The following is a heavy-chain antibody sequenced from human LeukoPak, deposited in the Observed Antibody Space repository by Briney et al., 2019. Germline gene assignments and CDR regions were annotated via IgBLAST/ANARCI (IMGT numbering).Heavy chain of an antibody. J-gene: IGHJ4*02. D-gene: IGHD6-13*01. CDR2: IKQDETEK. Sequence: GGSLRLSCAASGFAFSNYCMSWVRQAPGKGLEWLANIKQDETEKYYADSVKGRFTISRDNAQNSLYLQMNSLRAEDTAVYYCAKGWMAAAGTMARWGQGTLVTVSS. V-gene: IGHV3-7*01. CDR1: GFAFSNYC. CDR3: AKGWMAAAGTMAR.